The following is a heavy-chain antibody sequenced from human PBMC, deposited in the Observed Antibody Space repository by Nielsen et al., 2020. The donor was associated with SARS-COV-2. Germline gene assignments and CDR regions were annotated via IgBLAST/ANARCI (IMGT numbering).Heavy chain of an antibody. CDR3: AKDLYYYDSSGYYPGY. Sequence: LSLTCAASGFTFSSYGMHWVRQAPGKGLEWVAVISYDGSNKYYADSVKGRFTISRDNSKNTLYLQMNSLRAEDTAVYYCAKDLYYYDSSGYYPGYWGQGTLVTVSS. J-gene: IGHJ4*02. D-gene: IGHD3-22*01. CDR1: GFTFSSYG. CDR2: ISYDGSNK. V-gene: IGHV3-30*18.